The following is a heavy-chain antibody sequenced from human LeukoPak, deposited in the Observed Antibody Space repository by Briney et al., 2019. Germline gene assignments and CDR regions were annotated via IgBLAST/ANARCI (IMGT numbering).Heavy chain of an antibody. D-gene: IGHD6-13*01. CDR3: ARSRGRIAAAASDY. Sequence: GGSLRLSCAASGFTFNTYSMNWVRQAPGKGLGWVSSISSASTYIYYADSVKGRFTISRDNAKNSLYLQMNSLRAEDTAVYYCARSRGRIAAAASDYWGQGTLVTVSS. CDR1: GFTFNTYS. CDR2: ISSASTYI. J-gene: IGHJ4*02. V-gene: IGHV3-21*01.